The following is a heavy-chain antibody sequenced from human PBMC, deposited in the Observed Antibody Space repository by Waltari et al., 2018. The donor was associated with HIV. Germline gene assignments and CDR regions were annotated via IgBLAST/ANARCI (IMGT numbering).Heavy chain of an antibody. CDR1: GYTFTSYA. Sequence: QVQLVQSGAEGKTPGASVKVSCKASGYTFTSYAMHWVRQAPGQRLEWMGWINAGNGNTKYSQKFQGRVTITRDTSASTAYMELSSLRSEDTAVYYCARVYCSSTSCYYFDYWGQGTLVTVSS. CDR3: ARVYCSSTSCYYFDY. CDR2: INAGNGNT. D-gene: IGHD2-2*01. J-gene: IGHJ4*02. V-gene: IGHV1-3*01.